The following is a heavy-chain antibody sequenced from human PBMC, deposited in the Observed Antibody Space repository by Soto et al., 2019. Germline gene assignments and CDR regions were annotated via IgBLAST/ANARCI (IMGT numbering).Heavy chain of an antibody. D-gene: IGHD3-10*01. V-gene: IGHV4-61*01. Sequence: PSETXSLTGTVSGGSLSSCNYYWGWIRQPPGKGLEWIGCIYYSGSTNYNPSLKSRVTISVDTSKNQFSLKLSSVTAADTAVYYCARVSRFGEFDNRLGWFDPRGQGTLVTGSS. CDR3: ARVSRFGEFDNRLGWFDP. CDR2: IYYSGST. J-gene: IGHJ5*02. CDR1: GGSLSSCNYY.